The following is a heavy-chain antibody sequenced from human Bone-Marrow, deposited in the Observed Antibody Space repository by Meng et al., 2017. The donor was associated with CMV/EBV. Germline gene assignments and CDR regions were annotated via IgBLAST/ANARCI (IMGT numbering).Heavy chain of an antibody. CDR1: GGSISSSSYY. J-gene: IGHJ4*02. CDR3: ARGVYDFWSGYYLENDY. Sequence: SETLSLTCTVSGGSISSSSYYWGWIRQPPGKGLEWIGSICYSGSTYYNPSLKSRVTISVDTSKNQFSLKLSSVTAADTAVYYCARGVYDFWSGYYLENDYWGQGTLVTVSS. CDR2: ICYSGST. V-gene: IGHV4-39*07. D-gene: IGHD3-3*01.